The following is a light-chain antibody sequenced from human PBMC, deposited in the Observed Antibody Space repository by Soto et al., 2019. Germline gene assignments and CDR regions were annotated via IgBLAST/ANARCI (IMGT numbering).Light chain of an antibody. J-gene: IGKJ4*01. Sequence: DIQMTQSPSTLSASVGDRVTITCRASQSITSWLAWHQQNPGKAPKLLIYDASSLESGVPSRFSGSGCGTEFTITISGLQPDDFGTYYCQHYNSYPLTFGGGTKVEIK. CDR1: QSITSW. V-gene: IGKV1-5*01. CDR3: QHYNSYPLT. CDR2: DAS.